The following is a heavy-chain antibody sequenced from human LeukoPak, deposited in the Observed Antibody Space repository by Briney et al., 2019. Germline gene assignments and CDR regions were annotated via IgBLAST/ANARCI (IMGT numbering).Heavy chain of an antibody. V-gene: IGHV3-21*06. CDR3: ARDPTQWLRYGYFDY. CDR2: ISSGSTYI. D-gene: IGHD3-22*01. J-gene: IGHJ4*02. CDR1: GFIFTDST. Sequence: GGSLRLSCATSGFIFTDSTMNWVRQAPGKGLEWVSSISSGSTYIYYADSVKGRFTISRDDAKNTLYLQMNSLRAEDTAVYYCARDPTQWLRYGYFDYWGQGTLVTVSS.